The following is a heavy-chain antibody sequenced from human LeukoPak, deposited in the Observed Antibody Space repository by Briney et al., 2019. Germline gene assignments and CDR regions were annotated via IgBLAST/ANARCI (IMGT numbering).Heavy chain of an antibody. CDR2: ISSSGSTI. CDR1: GFTFSGYY. V-gene: IGHV3-11*01. CDR3: ARGVRGYDFWSGSLIYGMDV. D-gene: IGHD3-3*01. Sequence: GGSLRLSCAASGFTFSGYYMSWIRQAPGKGLEWVSYISSSGSTIYYADSVKGRFTISRDNAKNSLYLQMNSLRAEDTAVYYCARGVRGYDFWSGSLIYGMDVWGQGTTVTVSS. J-gene: IGHJ6*02.